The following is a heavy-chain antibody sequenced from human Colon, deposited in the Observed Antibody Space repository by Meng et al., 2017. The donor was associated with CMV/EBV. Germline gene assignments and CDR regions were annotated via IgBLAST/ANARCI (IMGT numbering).Heavy chain of an antibody. D-gene: IGHD2/OR15-2a*01. V-gene: IGHV3-33*06. Sequence: ASGFIFSNYGMHWVRQAPGKGLEWVAIISSDGSNAHYADSMKGRFAISRDNSKNTLYLQLNSLRVEDTGVYYCAKGCTTFCYYIDYWGRGTPVTVSS. CDR2: ISSDGSNA. J-gene: IGHJ4*02. CDR3: AKGCTTFCYYIDY. CDR1: GFIFSNYG.